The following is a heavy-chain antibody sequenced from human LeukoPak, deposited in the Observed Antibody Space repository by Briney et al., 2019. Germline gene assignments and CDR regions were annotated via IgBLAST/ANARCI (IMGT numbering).Heavy chain of an antibody. CDR1: GFTFSSYA. Sequence: PGRSLSLSCAASGFTFSSYAMHWVRQAPGKGLEWVAVISYDGSNKYYADSVKGRFTISRDNSKNTLYLRMNSLRAEDTAVYYCARDPPHYGDYSYYYYGMDVWGQGTTVTVSS. J-gene: IGHJ6*02. D-gene: IGHD4-17*01. CDR2: ISYDGSNK. CDR3: ARDPPHYGDYSYYYYGMDV. V-gene: IGHV3-30*04.